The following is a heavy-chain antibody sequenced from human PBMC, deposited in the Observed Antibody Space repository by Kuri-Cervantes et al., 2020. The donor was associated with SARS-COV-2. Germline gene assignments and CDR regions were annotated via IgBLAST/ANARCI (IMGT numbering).Heavy chain of an antibody. CDR1: GYIFTTCE. V-gene: IGHV1-8*03. J-gene: IGHJ3*01. D-gene: IGHD3-16*01. Sequence: ASVKVSCKASGYIFTTCEINWVRRVPGQGLEWIGWMNPNNGNTGYAQKFQGRVTITRDTSMNTAYMDLGSLTSEDTGVYYCARMTPRGVWGDPFDVWGQGTKVTVSS. CDR3: ARMTPRGVWGDPFDV. CDR2: MNPNNGNT.